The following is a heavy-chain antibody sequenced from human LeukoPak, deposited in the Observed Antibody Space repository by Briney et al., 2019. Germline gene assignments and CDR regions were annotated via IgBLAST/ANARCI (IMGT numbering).Heavy chain of an antibody. CDR3: AKDRLNGGYVGYFDY. CDR1: GFTFSSYA. Sequence: PGGSLRLSCAASGFTFSSYAMSWVRQAPGKGLEWVSAISGSGGSTYYADSVKGRFTISRHNSKNTLYLQMNSLRAEDTAVYYCAKDRLNGGYVGYFDYWGQGTLVTVSS. D-gene: IGHD5-12*01. J-gene: IGHJ4*02. CDR2: ISGSGGST. V-gene: IGHV3-23*01.